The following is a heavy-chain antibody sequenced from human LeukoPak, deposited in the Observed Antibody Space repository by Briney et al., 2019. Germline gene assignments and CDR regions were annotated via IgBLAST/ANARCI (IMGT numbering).Heavy chain of an antibody. V-gene: IGHV1-24*01. CDR1: GYTLIELY. J-gene: IGHJ4*02. Sequence: GASVKVSCKVSGYTLIELYMHWVRQAPGKGLEWMGNFDPEHGEPIYAQRFQGRVTMTEDTSTDTAYMELSSLRSEDTAVYYCAAHLGATLFDYWGQGTLVTVSS. CDR3: AAHLGATLFDY. D-gene: IGHD1-26*01. CDR2: FDPEHGEP.